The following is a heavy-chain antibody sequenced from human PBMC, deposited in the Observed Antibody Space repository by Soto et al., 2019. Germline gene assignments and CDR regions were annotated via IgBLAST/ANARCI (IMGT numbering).Heavy chain of an antibody. Sequence: QLQLQESGPGLVKPSETLSLTCTVSGDSISGRYFWAWIRQPPGKGLESIGNSDYRGRTNYNPSLRSRVTLSVDTPRNQVSLKLSSVTAADTAVYFCARHRNVLFGDDAVDFWGQGTMVVVSS. J-gene: IGHJ3*01. CDR1: GDSISGRYF. CDR2: SDYRGRT. D-gene: IGHD3-16*01. V-gene: IGHV4-39*01. CDR3: ARHRNVLFGDDAVDF.